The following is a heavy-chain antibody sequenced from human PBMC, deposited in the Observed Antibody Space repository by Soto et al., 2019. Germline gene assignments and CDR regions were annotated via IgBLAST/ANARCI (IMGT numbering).Heavy chain of an antibody. V-gene: IGHV4-59*08. CDR2: IYDSGST. CDR3: ARHAGRWLRLTD. Sequence: PSETLSLTCTVSVGSISSYYWSWIRQPPGKGLEWIGYIYDSGSTNYNPSLKSRVTISVDTSQNQFSLKLSSVTAADTAVYYCARHAGRWLRLTDWGQGTLVTVSS. D-gene: IGHD5-12*01. CDR1: VGSISSYY. J-gene: IGHJ4*02.